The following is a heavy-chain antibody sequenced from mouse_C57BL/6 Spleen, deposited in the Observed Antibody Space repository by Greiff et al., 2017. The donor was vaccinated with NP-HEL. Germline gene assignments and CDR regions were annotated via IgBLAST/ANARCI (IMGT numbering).Heavy chain of an antibody. CDR1: GYTFTSYW. D-gene: IGHD1-1*01. V-gene: IGHV1-64*01. J-gene: IGHJ2*01. CDR3: ARDYYGSSSHYFDY. CDR2: IHPNSGST. Sequence: QVQLKQPGAELVKPGASVKLSCKASGYTFTSYWMHWVKQRPGQGLEWIGMIHPNSGSTNYNEKFKSKATLTVDKSSSTAYMQLSSLTSEDSAVYYCARDYYGSSSHYFDYWGQGTTLTVSS.